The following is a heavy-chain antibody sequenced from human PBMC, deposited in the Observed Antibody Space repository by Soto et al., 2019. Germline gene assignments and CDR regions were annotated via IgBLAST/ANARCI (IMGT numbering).Heavy chain of an antibody. CDR2: IYYSGST. CDR3: ARHRIVLMVYEGFDP. J-gene: IGHJ5*02. CDR1: GGSISSSSYY. Sequence: QLQLQESGPGLVKPSETLSLTCTVSGGSISSSSYYWGWIRQPPGKGLEWIGSIYYSGSTYYNPSLKSRVTISVDTSKNQFSLKLSSVTAADTAVYYCARHRIVLMVYEGFDPWGQGTLVTVSS. V-gene: IGHV4-39*01. D-gene: IGHD2-8*01.